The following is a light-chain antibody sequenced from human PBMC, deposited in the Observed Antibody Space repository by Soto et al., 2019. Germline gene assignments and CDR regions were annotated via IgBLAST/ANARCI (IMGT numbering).Light chain of an antibody. CDR3: QQYNNWPRT. V-gene: IGKV3-15*01. Sequence: EILITQSSATLSVSPGGRSTRCRRASQSVSSDLAWYQQKPGQAPRLLIDGASSRATGIPARFSGSGSGTEFTLPINSLQSEDFAVYYCQQYNNWPRTFGQGTKV. CDR2: GAS. CDR1: QSVSSD. J-gene: IGKJ1*01.